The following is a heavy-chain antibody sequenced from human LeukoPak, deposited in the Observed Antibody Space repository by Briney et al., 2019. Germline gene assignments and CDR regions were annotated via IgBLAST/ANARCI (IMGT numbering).Heavy chain of an antibody. CDR2: ISSSGSTI. CDR1: GFTFSDYY. D-gene: IGHD3-22*01. Sequence: GGSLRLSCAASGFTFSDYYMSWIRQAPGKGLEWVSYISSSGSTIYYADSVKGRFTISRDNAKNSLYLQMNSLRAEDTAVYYCARANSDSSGYSPCYYMDVWGKGTTVTVSS. V-gene: IGHV3-11*04. J-gene: IGHJ6*03. CDR3: ARANSDSSGYSPCYYMDV.